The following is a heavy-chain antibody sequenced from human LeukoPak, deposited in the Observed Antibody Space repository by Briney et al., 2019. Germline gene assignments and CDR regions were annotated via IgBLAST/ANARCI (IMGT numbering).Heavy chain of an antibody. CDR1: GDSISSGGYY. Sequence: SETLSLTCSVSGDSISSGGYYWSWIRQHPGKGLEWIGYISYSGTTSYNASLKSRLTILLDTSKNQFSLNLNSVTAADTAVYYCASHRTGKYYWYFDLWGRGTLVTVSS. D-gene: IGHD1-1*01. J-gene: IGHJ2*01. V-gene: IGHV4-31*03. CDR3: ASHRTGKYYWYFDL. CDR2: ISYSGTT.